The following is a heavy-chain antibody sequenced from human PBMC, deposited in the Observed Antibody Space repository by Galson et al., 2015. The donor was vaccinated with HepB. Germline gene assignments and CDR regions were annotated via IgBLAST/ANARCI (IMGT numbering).Heavy chain of an antibody. Sequence: SLRLSCAASGFTFSSYAMHWVRQAPGKGLEWVAVISYDGSNKYYADSVKGRFTISRDNSKNTLYLQMNSLRAEDTAVYYCARVYSGGWSERFAMDVWGQGTTVTVSS. V-gene: IGHV3-30*04. CDR2: ISYDGSNK. D-gene: IGHD6-19*01. J-gene: IGHJ6*02. CDR3: ARVYSGGWSERFAMDV. CDR1: GFTFSSYA.